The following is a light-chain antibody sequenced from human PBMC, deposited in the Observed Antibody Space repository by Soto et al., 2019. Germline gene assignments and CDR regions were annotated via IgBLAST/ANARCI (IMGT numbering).Light chain of an antibody. V-gene: IGKV3-20*01. J-gene: IGKJ3*01. CDR1: QSVSSSY. CDR3: QQYSSSPPEFT. CDR2: GAS. Sequence: EIVLTQSPGTLSLSPGERATLSCRASQSVSSSYLAWYQQKPGQAPRLLIFGASYRATGIPDRFSGSGSGTDFTLTISRLEPEDFAGYYCQQYSSSPPEFTFGPGTKVDIK.